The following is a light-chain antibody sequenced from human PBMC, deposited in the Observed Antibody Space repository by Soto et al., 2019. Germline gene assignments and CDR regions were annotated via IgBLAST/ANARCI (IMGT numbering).Light chain of an antibody. J-gene: IGLJ2*01. CDR3: SSYAGSNKVV. CDR2: EVS. Sequence: QSALTQPPSASGSPGQSVTISCTGTSSDVGDYNYVSWYQQHPGKAPKLMIYEVSKRPSGVPDRFSGSKSGNTASLTVSGLQAEDEADYYCSSYAGSNKVVFGGGTQVTVL. CDR1: SSDVGDYNY. V-gene: IGLV2-8*01.